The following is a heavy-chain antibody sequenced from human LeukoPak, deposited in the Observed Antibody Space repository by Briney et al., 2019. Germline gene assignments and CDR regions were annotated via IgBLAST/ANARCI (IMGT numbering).Heavy chain of an antibody. V-gene: IGHV4-59*08. CDR3: ARLEYGDYVAY. Sequence: SETLSLTCTVSGGSISNYYWTWIRQPPGKTLQWIGYIYYSGTPQYDPSLKSRVTISLDRSKNQFSLNLISVTAADTAVYFCARLEYGDYVAYWGQGTLVTVSS. CDR1: GGSISNYY. CDR2: IYYSGTP. J-gene: IGHJ4*02. D-gene: IGHD4-17*01.